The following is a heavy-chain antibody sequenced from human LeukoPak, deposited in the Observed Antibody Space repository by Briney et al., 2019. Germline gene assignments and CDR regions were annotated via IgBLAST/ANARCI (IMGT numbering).Heavy chain of an antibody. CDR3: ARSEDTAMVLDY. J-gene: IGHJ4*02. V-gene: IGHV3-74*01. CDR1: GFTFSSYW. D-gene: IGHD5-18*01. Sequence: GGSLRLSCAASGFTFSSYWMHWVRHAPGKGLVWVSHISPDGSRTSYADSVKGRFTISRDNANNTLYLQMNTLRAEDTAVYYCARSEDTAMVLDYWGQGTLVTVSS. CDR2: ISPDGSRT.